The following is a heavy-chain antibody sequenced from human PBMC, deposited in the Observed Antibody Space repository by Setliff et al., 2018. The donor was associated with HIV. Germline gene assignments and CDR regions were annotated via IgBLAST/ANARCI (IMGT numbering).Heavy chain of an antibody. CDR1: GGAFSSYA. J-gene: IGHJ4*02. CDR2: INPNSGDT. CDR3: ATLDY. V-gene: IGHV1-2*02. Sequence: ASVKVSCKASGGAFSSYAISWVRQAPGQGLEWMGWINPNSGDTNYAQKFQGRVTMTTDTSISTAYMELSRLRSDDTAVYYCATLDYWGQGTRVTVSS.